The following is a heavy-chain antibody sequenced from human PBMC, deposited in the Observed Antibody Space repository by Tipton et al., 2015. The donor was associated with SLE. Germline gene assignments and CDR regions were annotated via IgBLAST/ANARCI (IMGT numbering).Heavy chain of an antibody. J-gene: IGHJ4*02. CDR1: GGSISSSNYY. Sequence: TLSLTCTVSGGSISSSNYYWSWIRQPPGKGLEWIGYIYYSGITSYNPSLKSRVTISVDTSKNQFSLKLSSVTAADTAVYFCARGELYSGASLYYFEYWGQGTLVTVSS. D-gene: IGHD1-7*01. CDR3: ARGELYSGASLYYFEY. V-gene: IGHV4-61*01. CDR2: IYYSGIT.